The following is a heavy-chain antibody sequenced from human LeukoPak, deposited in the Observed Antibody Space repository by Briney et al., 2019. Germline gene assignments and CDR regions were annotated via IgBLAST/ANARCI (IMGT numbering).Heavy chain of an antibody. CDR2: IKQDGSEK. Sequence: GGSLRLSCSASGFTFSSYAMSWVRQAPGKGLEWVANIKQDGSEKYYLDSVKDRFTISRDNAKNSLYLQINSLSAEDTAVYYCARGRDYAYPTLDYWGQGTLVTVSS. CDR1: GFTFSSYA. J-gene: IGHJ4*02. CDR3: ARGRDYAYPTLDY. V-gene: IGHV3-7*01. D-gene: IGHD4-17*01.